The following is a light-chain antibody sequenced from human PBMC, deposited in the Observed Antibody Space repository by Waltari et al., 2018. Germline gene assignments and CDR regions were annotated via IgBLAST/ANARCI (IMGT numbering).Light chain of an antibody. V-gene: IGKV1-39*01. J-gene: IGKJ4*01. CDR2: AGS. Sequence: DFQMTQSPSSLSASVGDRVTITCRASQSISTYLNWYQQKPGKTPNLLIYAGSSLQSGVPSRFSGSGSGTDFTLTISSLQPEDFATYYCQQSYSPLTFGGGTQVEIK. CDR1: QSISTY. CDR3: QQSYSPLT.